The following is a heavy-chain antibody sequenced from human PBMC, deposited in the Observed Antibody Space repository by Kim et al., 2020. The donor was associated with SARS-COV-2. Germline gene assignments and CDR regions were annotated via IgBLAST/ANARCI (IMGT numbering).Heavy chain of an antibody. V-gene: IGHV3-73*01. CDR3: HRVPGTTLAFWDALD. CDR2: IRSKVNGYAT. D-gene: IGHD1-1*01. Sequence: GGSLRLSCGASGFTFSDSAMHWVRRASGKGLEWVGRIRSKVNGYATAYSASVRGRFTIHRDDSRNTAYLKMNSLKTEDTAVYDCHRVPGTTLAFWDALD. CDR1: GFTFSDSA. J-gene: IGHJ3*01.